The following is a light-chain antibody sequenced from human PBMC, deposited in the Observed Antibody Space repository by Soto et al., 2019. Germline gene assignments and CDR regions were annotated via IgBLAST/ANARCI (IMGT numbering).Light chain of an antibody. Sequence: EIVMTQSPATLSVSPGERATLSCRASQSVSSNLAWYQQKPGQAPRILIYGASTRATGVPSRFSGSRSGTEFSLTISSLQSEDFAVYYCQQDNNWPPGTFGQGTKVEI. CDR2: GAS. J-gene: IGKJ1*01. CDR1: QSVSSN. CDR3: QQDNNWPPGT. V-gene: IGKV3-15*01.